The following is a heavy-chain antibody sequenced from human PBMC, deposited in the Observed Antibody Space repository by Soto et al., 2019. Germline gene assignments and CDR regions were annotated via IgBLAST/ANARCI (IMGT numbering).Heavy chain of an antibody. CDR2: ISYDGSNK. V-gene: IGHV3-30*18. J-gene: IGHJ4*02. D-gene: IGHD6-13*01. CDR3: AKEDGSSWPVVVGGGGFDY. CDR1: GFTFSSYG. Sequence: QVQLVESGGGVVQPGRSLRLSCAASGFTFSSYGMHWVRQAPGKGLEWVAVISYDGSNKYYADSVKGRFTISRDNSKNTLYLQMNSLRAEDTAVYYCAKEDGSSWPVVVGGGGFDYWGQGTLVTVSS.